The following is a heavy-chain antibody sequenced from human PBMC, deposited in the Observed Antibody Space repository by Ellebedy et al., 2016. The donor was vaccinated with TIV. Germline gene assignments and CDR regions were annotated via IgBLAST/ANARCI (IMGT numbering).Heavy chain of an antibody. CDR3: ARGLAAAGTNVFEI. Sequence: AASVKVSCKASGYTFTDYHMHWVRQAPGQGLEWMGRMNPNSGDIKYAQNFQGRVTMTWDTSISTAYLELSRLTSDDTVVYYCARGLAAAGTNVFEIWGQGTMVTVSS. V-gene: IGHV1-2*05. J-gene: IGHJ3*02. CDR2: MNPNSGDI. CDR1: GYTFTDYH. D-gene: IGHD6-13*01.